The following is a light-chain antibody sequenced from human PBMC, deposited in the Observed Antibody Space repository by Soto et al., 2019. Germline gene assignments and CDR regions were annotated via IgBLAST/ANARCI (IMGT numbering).Light chain of an antibody. J-gene: IGKJ1*01. Sequence: DIQMTQSPSTLSASVGDRVTITCRASQSIRRYLNWYQQKPGKAPKLLIDAASSLQSGVPSRFSGSGSGTDFTLTISSLQPEDFATYYCQQNNSNTWTFGQGTKVDIK. V-gene: IGKV1-39*01. CDR3: QQNNSNTWT. CDR1: QSIRRY. CDR2: AAS.